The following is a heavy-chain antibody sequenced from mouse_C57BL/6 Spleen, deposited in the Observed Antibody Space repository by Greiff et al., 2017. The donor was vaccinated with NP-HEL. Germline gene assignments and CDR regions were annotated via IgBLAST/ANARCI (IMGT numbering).Heavy chain of an antibody. CDR2: IYPGSGST. Sequence: QVQLQQPGAELVKPGASVKMSCKASGYTFTSYWITWVKQRPGQGLEWIGDIYPGSGSTNYNEKFKSKATLTVDTSSSTAYMQLSSLTSEDSAVYYCAGGDGDHQAWFAYWGQGTLVTVSA. CDR1: GYTFTSYW. D-gene: IGHD2-13*01. J-gene: IGHJ3*01. V-gene: IGHV1-55*01. CDR3: AGGDGDHQAWFAY.